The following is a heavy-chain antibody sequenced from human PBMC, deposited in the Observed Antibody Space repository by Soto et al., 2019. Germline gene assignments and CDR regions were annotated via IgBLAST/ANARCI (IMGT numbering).Heavy chain of an antibody. CDR1: GGSFSGYY. Sequence: SETLSLTCAVYGGSFSGYYWSWIRQPPGKGLEWIGEINHSGSTNYNPSLKSRVTIPVDTSKNQFSLKLSSVTAADTAVYYCARRKGGSYYYYYGMDVWGQGTTVTVSS. CDR2: INHSGST. J-gene: IGHJ6*02. D-gene: IGHD2-15*01. V-gene: IGHV4-34*01. CDR3: ARRKGGSYYYYYGMDV.